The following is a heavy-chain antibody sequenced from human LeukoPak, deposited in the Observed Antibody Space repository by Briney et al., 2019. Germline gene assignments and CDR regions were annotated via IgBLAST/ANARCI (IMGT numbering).Heavy chain of an antibody. Sequence: QPGGSLRLSCAASPFTVSSNYISWVRQAPGKGLEWVSVIYSGGSTYYADSVKGRFTISRDNSKNTLYLQMNSLSAEDTAVYYCARESVVPAAQLGYYYYYGMDVWGQGTTVTVSS. V-gene: IGHV3-53*01. CDR2: IYSGGST. CDR3: ARESVVPAAQLGYYYYYGMDV. J-gene: IGHJ6*02. CDR1: PFTVSSNY. D-gene: IGHD2-2*01.